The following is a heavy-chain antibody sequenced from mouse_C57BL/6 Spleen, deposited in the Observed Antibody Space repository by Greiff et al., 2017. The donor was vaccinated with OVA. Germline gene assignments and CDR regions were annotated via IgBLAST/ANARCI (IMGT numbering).Heavy chain of an antibody. Sequence: VQLQQSGPGLVQPSQSLSITCTVSGFSLTSYGVHWVRQPPGKGLEWLGVIWSGGSTDYNAAFISRLSISKDNSKSQVFFKMNSLQADDTAIYYGAKGHYYGRAYAMDYWGQGTSVTVSS. V-gene: IGHV2-4*01. CDR2: IWSGGST. J-gene: IGHJ4*01. CDR1: GFSLTSYG. D-gene: IGHD1-1*01. CDR3: AKGHYYGRAYAMDY.